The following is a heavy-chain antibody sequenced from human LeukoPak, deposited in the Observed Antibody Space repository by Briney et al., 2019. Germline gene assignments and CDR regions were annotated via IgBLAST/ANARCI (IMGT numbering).Heavy chain of an antibody. CDR2: IYYSGST. CDR1: GGSISSSSYY. Sequence: LETLSLTCTVSGGSISSSSYYWGWIRQPPGKGLEWIGSIYYSGSTYYNPSLKSRVTISVDTSKNQFSLKLSSVTAADTAVYYCASRRGGGGSYEYYFDYWGQGTLVTVSS. CDR3: ASRRGGGGSYEYYFDY. V-gene: IGHV4-39*01. D-gene: IGHD1-26*01. J-gene: IGHJ4*02.